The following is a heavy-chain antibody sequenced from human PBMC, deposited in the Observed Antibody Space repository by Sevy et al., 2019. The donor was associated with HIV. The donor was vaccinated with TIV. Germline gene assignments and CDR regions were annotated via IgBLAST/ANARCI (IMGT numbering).Heavy chain of an antibody. V-gene: IGHV1-2*02. CDR2: INPNSGGT. D-gene: IGHD6-19*01. Sequence: ASVKVSCKASGYTFTGYYMHWVRQAPGQGLEWMGWINPNSGGTNYAQKFQGRVTMTRDMSISTAYMELSRLRSDDTAVYYCARVRAIAVAGAFDILGQGTMFTVSS. CDR3: ARVRAIAVAGAFDI. CDR1: GYTFTGYY. J-gene: IGHJ3*02.